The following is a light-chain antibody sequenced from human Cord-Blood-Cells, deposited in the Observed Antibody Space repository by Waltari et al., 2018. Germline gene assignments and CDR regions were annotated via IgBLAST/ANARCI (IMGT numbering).Light chain of an antibody. J-gene: IGKJ1*01. V-gene: IGKV3-11*01. CDR2: DAS. CDR1: QSVSSY. CDR3: QQHSNWPPA. Sequence: EIVLTQSPATLSLSPGERATLSCRASQSVSSYLAWYQQKPGQAPRLLIYDASNRATGIPDRFSGSGSGTDFTLTISSLEPEDFAVYYCQQHSNWPPAFGQGTKVEIK.